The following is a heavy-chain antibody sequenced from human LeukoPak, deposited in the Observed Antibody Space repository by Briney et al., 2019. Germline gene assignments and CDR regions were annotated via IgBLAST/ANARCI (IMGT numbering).Heavy chain of an antibody. J-gene: IGHJ3*02. Sequence: ASVKVSCKASGYTFTSYAMNWVRQAPGQGLEWMGWISAYNGNTNYAQKLQGRVTMTTDTSTSTAYMELRSLRSDDTAVYYCARMLVRGVIIHAFDIWGQGTMVTVSS. V-gene: IGHV1-18*01. CDR3: ARMLVRGVIIHAFDI. CDR2: ISAYNGNT. D-gene: IGHD3-10*01. CDR1: GYTFTSYA.